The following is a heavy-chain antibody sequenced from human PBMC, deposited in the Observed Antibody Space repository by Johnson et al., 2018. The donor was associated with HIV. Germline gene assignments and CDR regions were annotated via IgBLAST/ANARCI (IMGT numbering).Heavy chain of an antibody. CDR3: ARYSRISLIVVVSRGGFDI. Sequence: HVQLVESGGGLVKPGGSLRLSCVGSGFTFSDYYMSWVRQAPGKGLEWIAYISGGSAGTFYADSVKGRFTISRDNGNKEVYLQMDSLRVEDTAVYYCARYSRISLIVVVSRGGFDIWGQGTMVTVSS. CDR1: GFTFSDYY. D-gene: IGHD3-22*01. V-gene: IGHV3-11*04. J-gene: IGHJ3*02. CDR2: ISGGSAGT.